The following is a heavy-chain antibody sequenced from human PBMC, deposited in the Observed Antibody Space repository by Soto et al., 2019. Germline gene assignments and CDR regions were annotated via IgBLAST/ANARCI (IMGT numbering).Heavy chain of an antibody. V-gene: IGHV3-7*01. D-gene: IGHD6-19*01. Sequence: GGSLRLSCAASGFTFSSYWMSWVRQAPGKGLEWVANIKQDGSEKYYVDSVKGRFTISRDNAKNSLHLQMNSLRAEDTAVYYCARVMAGTRYYYYYYGMDVWGQGTTVTVSS. CDR1: GFTFSSYW. CDR2: IKQDGSEK. CDR3: ARVMAGTRYYYYYYGMDV. J-gene: IGHJ6*02.